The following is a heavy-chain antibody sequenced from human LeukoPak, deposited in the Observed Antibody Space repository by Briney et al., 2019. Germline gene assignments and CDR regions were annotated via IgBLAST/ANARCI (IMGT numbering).Heavy chain of an antibody. CDR3: ARGYSSGWYDSDY. Sequence: SVKVPCKASGGTFSSYAISWVRQAPGQGLEWMGGIIPIFGTANYAQKFQGRVTITADESTSTAYMELSSLRSEDTAVYYCARGYSSGWYDSDYWGQGTLVTVSS. D-gene: IGHD6-19*01. CDR2: IIPIFGTA. CDR1: GGTFSSYA. V-gene: IGHV1-69*13. J-gene: IGHJ4*02.